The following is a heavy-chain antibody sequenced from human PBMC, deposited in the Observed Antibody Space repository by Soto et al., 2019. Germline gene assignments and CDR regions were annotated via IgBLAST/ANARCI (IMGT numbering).Heavy chain of an antibody. Sequence: ASVKVSCKASGYTFTSYYMHWVRQAPGQGLKWMGIINPSGGSTSYAQKFQGRVTMTRDTSASTVYMELSSLRSEDTAVYYCARDHGSFWSGSGGGAVEYYYYGMGVWGQGTTVTVSS. CDR1: GYTFTSYY. CDR2: INPSGGST. D-gene: IGHD3-3*01. J-gene: IGHJ6*02. V-gene: IGHV1-46*01. CDR3: ARDHGSFWSGSGGGAVEYYYYGMGV.